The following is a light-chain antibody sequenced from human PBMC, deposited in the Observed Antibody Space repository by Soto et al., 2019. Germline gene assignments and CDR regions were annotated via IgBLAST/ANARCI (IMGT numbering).Light chain of an antibody. CDR3: QPYDNWPPFT. Sequence: LTQSPGTLALSPGEGATLSCRASQSLSGRYLAWYQQKPGQAPRLLIYGASTRATGIPDRFSGSGSGTEFTLTISSLQSEDFAVYYCQPYDNWPPFTFGQGTRLEIK. CDR1: QSLSGRY. CDR2: GAS. J-gene: IGKJ5*01. V-gene: IGKV3D-15*01.